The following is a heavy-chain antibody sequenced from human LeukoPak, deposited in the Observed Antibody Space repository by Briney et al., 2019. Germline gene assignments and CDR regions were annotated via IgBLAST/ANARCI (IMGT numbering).Heavy chain of an antibody. Sequence: PSETLSLTCTVSGGSISSYYWSWIRQPAGKGLEWIGRIYTSGSTNYNPSLKSRVTMSVDTSKNQFSLKLSSVTAADTAVYYCARHVTGGYCSSTSCRINWFDPWGQGTLVTVSS. CDR1: GGSISSYY. D-gene: IGHD2-2*01. V-gene: IGHV4-4*07. J-gene: IGHJ5*02. CDR3: ARHVTGGYCSSTSCRINWFDP. CDR2: IYTSGST.